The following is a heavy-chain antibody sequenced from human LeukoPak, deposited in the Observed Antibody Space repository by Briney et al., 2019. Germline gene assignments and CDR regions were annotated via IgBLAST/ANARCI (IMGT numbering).Heavy chain of an antibody. CDR2: IYHSGST. Sequence: SETLSLTCAVSGYSISSGYYWGWIRQPPGKGLEWIGSIYHSGSTYYNPSLKSRVTISVDTSKNQFSLKLSSVTAADTAVYYCARVAAVAGTGNWFDPWGQGTLVTVSS. J-gene: IGHJ5*02. CDR1: GYSISSGYY. V-gene: IGHV4-38-2*01. CDR3: ARVAAVAGTGNWFDP. D-gene: IGHD6-19*01.